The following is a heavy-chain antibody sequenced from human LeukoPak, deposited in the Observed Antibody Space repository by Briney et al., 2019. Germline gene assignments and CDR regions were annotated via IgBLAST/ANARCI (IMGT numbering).Heavy chain of an antibody. CDR1: GDSISMHY. D-gene: IGHD6-13*01. Sequence: SETLSLTCSVSGDSISMHYWSWIRQPPGKGREWIGYIDHTGSTNYNPSLNSRVTISRDTSKNHFSLELSSVTAADTAVYFCARGRVSSSSWSSTYYYYFYMDVWGKGTTVTVSS. CDR2: IDHTGST. CDR3: ARGRVSSSSWSSTYYYYFYMDV. J-gene: IGHJ6*03. V-gene: IGHV4-59*11.